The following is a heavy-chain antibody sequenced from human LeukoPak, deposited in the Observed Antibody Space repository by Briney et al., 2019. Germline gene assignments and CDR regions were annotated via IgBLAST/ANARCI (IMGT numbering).Heavy chain of an antibody. V-gene: IGHV3-23*01. CDR2: LSGSGYAT. J-gene: IGHJ4*02. CDR1: GITFSRYA. CDR3: ATYSVVNILWYFDW. Sequence: PGRSLRLSCAASGITFSRYAFNWVRQAPGKGLEWVSGLSGSGYATYYADSVKGRFTISRDNSKNTLYLQMNSLRAEDTAMYYCATYSVVNILWYFDWWGQGTLVTVSS. D-gene: IGHD3-3*01.